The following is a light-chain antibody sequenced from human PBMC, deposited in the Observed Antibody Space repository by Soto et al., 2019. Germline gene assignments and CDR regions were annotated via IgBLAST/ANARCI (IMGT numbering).Light chain of an antibody. Sequence: ALTQPASVSGSPGQSITISCTGTSSDVGAYNFVSWHQQHPGKAPKLIIYNVYDRPSGISYRFSGSKSGNTASLTISGLQGEDEADYYCSSYTISRTYVFGTGTKVTVL. J-gene: IGLJ1*01. CDR1: SSDVGAYNF. CDR2: NVY. V-gene: IGLV2-14*03. CDR3: SSYTISRTYV.